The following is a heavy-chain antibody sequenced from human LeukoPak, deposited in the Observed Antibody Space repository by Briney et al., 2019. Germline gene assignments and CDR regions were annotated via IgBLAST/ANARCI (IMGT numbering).Heavy chain of an antibody. J-gene: IGHJ6*03. CDR1: GGAISSSNYY. CDR2: ISHSGST. V-gene: IGHV4-61*03. CDR3: ARDSAAGSYYYYTDV. Sequence: SETLSLTCIVSGGAISSSNYYWSWIRQSPEKGLEWIGYISHSGSTHYNPSLKSRITISVDTSKIHFSLNLTSVTAADTAVYYCARDSAAGSYYYYTDVWGKGTTVTISS. D-gene: IGHD1-1*01.